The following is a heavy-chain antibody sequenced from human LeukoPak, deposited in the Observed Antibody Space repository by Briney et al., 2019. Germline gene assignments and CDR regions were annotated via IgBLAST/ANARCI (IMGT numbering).Heavy chain of an antibody. CDR2: IIPIFGTA. CDR3: ARVVEGRCSSTSCYNTRGYYYYYYMDV. Sequence: ASVKVSCKASGGTFSSYAISWVRQAPGQGLEWMGGIIPIFGTANYAQKFQGRVTITTDESTSTAYMELSSLRSEDTAVYYCARVVEGRCSSTSCYNTRGYYYYYYMDVWGKGTTVTVSS. D-gene: IGHD2-2*02. V-gene: IGHV1-69*05. CDR1: GGTFSSYA. J-gene: IGHJ6*03.